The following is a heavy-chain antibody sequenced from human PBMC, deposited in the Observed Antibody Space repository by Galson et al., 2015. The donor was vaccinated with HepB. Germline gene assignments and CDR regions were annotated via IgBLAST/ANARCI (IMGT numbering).Heavy chain of an antibody. V-gene: IGHV3-23*01. D-gene: IGHD1-26*01. CDR2: ISGGGAST. CDR1: GFTFSSYA. Sequence: SLRLSCAASGFTFSSYAMTWVRQAPGKGLEWVSAISGGGASTYHADSVKGRFTISRDNSRNTLYLQMNSLRAEDTAVYYCAKRERNVSPYYYYMDVWGIGTTVTVSS. J-gene: IGHJ6*03. CDR3: AKRERNVSPYYYYMDV.